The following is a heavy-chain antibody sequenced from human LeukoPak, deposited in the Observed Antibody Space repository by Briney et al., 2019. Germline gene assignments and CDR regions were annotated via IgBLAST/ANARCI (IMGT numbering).Heavy chain of an antibody. CDR2: IYWNDDK. Sequence: SGPTLVKPTQTLTLTCAFSGFSLTTRGVGVAWIRQPPGKALEWLAIIYWNDDKRYRPSLQTRLTTSKDTSKNQVVLTMTNMDPVDTATYYCARMAVPGHSSSPEDYWGQGALVTVSS. CDR3: ARMAVPGHSSSPEDY. CDR1: GFSLTTRGVG. D-gene: IGHD6-13*01. V-gene: IGHV2-5*01. J-gene: IGHJ4*02.